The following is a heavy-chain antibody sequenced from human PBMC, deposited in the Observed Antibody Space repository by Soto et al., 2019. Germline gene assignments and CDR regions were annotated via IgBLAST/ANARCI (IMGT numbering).Heavy chain of an antibody. D-gene: IGHD4-17*01. CDR3: ARGDYGDSYYYYGMDV. J-gene: IGHJ6*02. CDR2: ISSSSSYI. CDR1: GFTFSGYI. V-gene: IGHV3-21*01. Sequence: GGSLSLSWASSGFTFSGYIRNWVRQDPGKGLEWVSSISSSSSYIYYADSVKGRFTISRDNAKNSLYLQMNSLRAEDTAVYYCARGDYGDSYYYYGMDVWGQGTTVNVSS.